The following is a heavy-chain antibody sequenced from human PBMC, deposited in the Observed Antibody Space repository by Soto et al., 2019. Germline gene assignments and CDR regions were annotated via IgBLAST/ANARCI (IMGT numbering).Heavy chain of an antibody. V-gene: IGHV1-69*04. CDR1: GDTFNFYS. Sequence: QVQLVQSGAEVKRPGSSVKVSCKASGDTFNFYSINWVRQAPGLGLEWMGRVNPILSMSNYAQRFQGRVTMTADKSTTTAYMELSGLTSADTAINYCETSSGSGYRAFDFRGQRALVTVSS. J-gene: IGHJ4*02. D-gene: IGHD5-12*01. CDR3: ETSSGSGYRAFDF. CDR2: VNPILSMS.